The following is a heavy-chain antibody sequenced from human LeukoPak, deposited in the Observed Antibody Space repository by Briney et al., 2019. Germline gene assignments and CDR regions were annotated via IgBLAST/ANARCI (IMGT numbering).Heavy chain of an antibody. CDR1: GYTFTNFD. D-gene: IGHD6-25*01. CDR3: ARAPTPFYYDSSAYYSDF. V-gene: IGHV1-8*03. Sequence: ASVQVSCKTSGYTFTNFDINWVRQATGQGLEWLGWMNPYTGKTGYAQKFQGRVTFTGDTSIRTASMEVSSLTSEDTAVYYRARAPTPFYYDSSAYYSDFWGQGTLVTVSS. J-gene: IGHJ4*02. CDR2: MNPYTGKT.